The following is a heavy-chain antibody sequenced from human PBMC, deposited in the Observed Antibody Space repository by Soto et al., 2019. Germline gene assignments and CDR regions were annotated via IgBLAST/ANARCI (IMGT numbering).Heavy chain of an antibody. V-gene: IGHV1-69*13. D-gene: IGHD3-22*01. CDR2: IIPIFGTA. CDR3: AREVATSTYYYDSSGYYYFDY. Sequence: SVNVSCKSSGGTFSSYSISWVRQAPGQGLEWMGGIIPIFGTANYAQKFQGRVTITADESTSTAYMELSSLRSEDTAVYYCAREVATSTYYYDSSGYYYFDYWGQGTLVTVSS. J-gene: IGHJ4*02. CDR1: GGTFSSYS.